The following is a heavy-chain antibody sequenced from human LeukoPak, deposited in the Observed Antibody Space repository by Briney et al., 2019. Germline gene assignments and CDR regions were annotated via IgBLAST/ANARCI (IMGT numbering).Heavy chain of an antibody. CDR2: ISSSSSYI. Sequence: GGSLRLSCAASGFTFSSYSMNWVRQAPGKGLEWVSSISSSSSYIYYADSVKGRFTISRDNAKNSLYLQMNSLRVEDTAVYYCARDLKDTIWSYDSSGLDYWGQGTLVTVSS. J-gene: IGHJ4*02. D-gene: IGHD3-22*01. CDR3: ARDLKDTIWSYDSSGLDY. V-gene: IGHV3-21*01. CDR1: GFTFSSYS.